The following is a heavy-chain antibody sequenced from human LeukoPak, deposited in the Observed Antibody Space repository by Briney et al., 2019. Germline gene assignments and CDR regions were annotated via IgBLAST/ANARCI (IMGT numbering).Heavy chain of an antibody. CDR3: ARVVRTQTTVTLGGYYIMDV. Sequence: SVKVSCKASGGTFSNFAITWVRQAPGQGLEWMGGITPIFNSANYAQRFQGRVTITADKPTSTAYMELSSLTSEDTAVYYCARVVRTQTTVTLGGYYIMDVWGKGTMVTVSS. D-gene: IGHD4-17*01. CDR1: GGTFSNFA. CDR2: ITPIFNSA. J-gene: IGHJ6*04. V-gene: IGHV1-69*06.